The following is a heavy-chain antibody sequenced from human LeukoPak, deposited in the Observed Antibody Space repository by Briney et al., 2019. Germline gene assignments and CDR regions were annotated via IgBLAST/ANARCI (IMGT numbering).Heavy chain of an antibody. Sequence: ASVKVSCKASGYTFTSYGISWVRQAPGQGLEWMGWISAYNGNTNYAQKLQGGVTMTTDTSTSTAYMELRSLRSDDTAVYYCASGEYSRTRLGYWGQGTLVTVSS. CDR1: GYTFTSYG. CDR2: ISAYNGNT. D-gene: IGHD6-6*01. CDR3: ASGEYSRTRLGY. V-gene: IGHV1-18*01. J-gene: IGHJ4*02.